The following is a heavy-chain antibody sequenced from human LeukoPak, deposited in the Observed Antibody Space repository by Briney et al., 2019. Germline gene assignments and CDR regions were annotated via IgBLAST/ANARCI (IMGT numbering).Heavy chain of an antibody. CDR1: GYSFTSYW. CDR2: IDLSDSYT. CDR3: ARRNCSSTSCPFPFDP. D-gene: IGHD2-2*01. Sequence: GESLKISCKGSGYSFTSYWISGVRQMPGKGLEWRGRIDLSDSYTNYSPSFQGHVTISADKSISTAYLQWSSLKASDTAMYYCARRNCSSTSCPFPFDPWGQGTLVTVFS. V-gene: IGHV5-10-1*01. J-gene: IGHJ5*02.